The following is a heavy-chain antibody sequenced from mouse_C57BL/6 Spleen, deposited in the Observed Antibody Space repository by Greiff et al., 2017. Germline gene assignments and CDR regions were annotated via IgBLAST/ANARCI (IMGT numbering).Heavy chain of an antibody. V-gene: IGHV1-82*01. Sequence: VKLQQSGPELVKPGALVKISCKASGYAFSSSWMNWVKQRPGKGLEWIGRIYPGDGDTNYNGKFKGKATLTADKSSSTAYMQLSSLTSEDSAVYFCARMDYYGSSSFAYWGQGTLVTVSA. CDR2: IYPGDGDT. CDR1: GYAFSSSW. CDR3: ARMDYYGSSSFAY. D-gene: IGHD1-1*01. J-gene: IGHJ3*01.